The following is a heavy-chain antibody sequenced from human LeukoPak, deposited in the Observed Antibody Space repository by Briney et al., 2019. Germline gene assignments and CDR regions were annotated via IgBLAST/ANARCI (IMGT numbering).Heavy chain of an antibody. CDR2: IQYDGSDK. J-gene: IGHJ4*02. CDR1: GFTFSSYG. Sequence: PGGSLRLSCAASGFTFSSYGMHWVRQAPGKGLEWVAFIQYDGSDKHYADSVKGRFTISRDNSKNTLYLQMNSLRAEDTAVYYCARVKYSDTSGYYPFDYWGQGTLVTVSS. CDR3: ARVKYSDTSGYYPFDY. D-gene: IGHD3-22*01. V-gene: IGHV3-30*02.